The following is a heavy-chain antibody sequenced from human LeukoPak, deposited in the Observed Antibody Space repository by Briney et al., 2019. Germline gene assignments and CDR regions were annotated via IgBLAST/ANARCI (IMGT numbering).Heavy chain of an antibody. J-gene: IGHJ6*02. D-gene: IGHD2-15*01. Sequence: GGSLRLSCAVSGFTFSSYWMSWVRQVPGKGLEWVANIKQDGSEKYYVDSVKGRFTIPRDNAKKSLYLQMNSLRAEDTAVYYCARDPAPEYCSGGSCYYYYYGMDVWGQGTTVTVSS. CDR2: IKQDGSEK. CDR3: ARDPAPEYCSGGSCYYYYYGMDV. CDR1: GFTFSSYW. V-gene: IGHV3-7*03.